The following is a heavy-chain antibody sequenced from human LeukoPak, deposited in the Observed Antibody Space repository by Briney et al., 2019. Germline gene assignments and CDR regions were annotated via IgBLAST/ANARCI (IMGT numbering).Heavy chain of an antibody. CDR1: GFSFSGYW. CDR3: ARGDDFVGHDYCCMDV. Sequence: GETMRLSCAASGFSFSGYWMHWVRQAPGKGLVWVSRTISDGTSRSYAESVKGRFIISRDNAKNPLYLQMNSLRAEDTAVYYCARGDDFVGHDYCCMDVWGQGTTVAVCS. J-gene: IGHJ6*02. CDR2: TISDGTSR. V-gene: IGHV3-74*01. D-gene: IGHD3-3*01.